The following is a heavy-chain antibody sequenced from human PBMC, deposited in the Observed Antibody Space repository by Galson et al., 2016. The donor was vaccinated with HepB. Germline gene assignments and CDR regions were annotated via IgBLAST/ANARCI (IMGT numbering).Heavy chain of an antibody. V-gene: IGHV4-34*01. CDR3: TSNLLL. Sequence: SETLSLTCAVYGGSFSDSYWGWIRQPPGKGLEWIGEINHSGSTNFHPSFKSRVTISVDTSQKQFSLKLSSVTAADTAVYYCTSNLLLWSRGTLVTVSS. J-gene: IGHJ4*02. CDR1: GGSFSDSY. CDR2: INHSGST.